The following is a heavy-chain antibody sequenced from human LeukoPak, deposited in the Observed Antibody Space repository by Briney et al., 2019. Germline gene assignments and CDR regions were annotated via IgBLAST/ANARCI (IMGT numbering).Heavy chain of an antibody. Sequence: GRSPRLSCAASGFTFSSYGMHWVRQAPGKGLEWVAVIWYDGSNKYYADSVKGRFTISRDNSKNTLYLQMNSLRAEDTAVYYCARARDEATGPAHYYYYGMAVWGQGPTVTVSS. V-gene: IGHV3-33*01. D-gene: IGHD5-12*01. CDR3: ARARDEATGPAHYYYYGMAV. J-gene: IGHJ6*02. CDR2: IWYDGSNK. CDR1: GFTFSSYG.